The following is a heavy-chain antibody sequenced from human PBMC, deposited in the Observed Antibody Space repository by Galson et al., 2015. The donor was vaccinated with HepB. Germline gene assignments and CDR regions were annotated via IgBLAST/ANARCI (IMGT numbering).Heavy chain of an antibody. D-gene: IGHD2-21*02. CDR2: IRSKANSYAT. CDR1: GFTFSGSA. V-gene: IGHV3-73*01. CDR3: TRRVAYCGGDCPNWFDP. J-gene: IGHJ5*02. Sequence: SLRLSCAASGFTFSGSAMHWVRQASGKGLEWVGRIRSKANSYATAYAASVKGRFTISRDDSKNTAYLQMNSLKTEDTAVYYCTRRVAYCGGDCPNWFDPWGQGTLVTVSS.